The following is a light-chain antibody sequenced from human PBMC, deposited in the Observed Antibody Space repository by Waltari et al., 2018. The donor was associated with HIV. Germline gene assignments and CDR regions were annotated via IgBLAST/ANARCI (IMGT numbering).Light chain of an antibody. CDR3: NSRDSSGYSYV. CDR1: SLRSYY. V-gene: IGLV3-19*01. J-gene: IGLJ1*01. Sequence: SSELPQDPAVSVALGQTVTITCQGDSLRSYYASWYQQKPGRAPLLVISGKNNRPSGIPDLFSGSSSGNTASLPITGTPADDEAAYYCNSRDSSGYSYVFGSGTKVTIL. CDR2: GKN.